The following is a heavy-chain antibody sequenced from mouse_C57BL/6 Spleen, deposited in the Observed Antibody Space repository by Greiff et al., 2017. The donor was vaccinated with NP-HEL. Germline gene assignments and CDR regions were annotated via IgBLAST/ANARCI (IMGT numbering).Heavy chain of an antibody. J-gene: IGHJ2*01. CDR2: IHPNSGST. V-gene: IGHV1-64*01. CDR3: ARTDGYYVSFDY. Sequence: QVQLQQPGAELVKPGASVKLSCKASGYTFTSYWMHWVKQRPGQGLEWIGMIHPNSGSTNYNETFKSKATLTVDKSSSTAYMQLSSLTSEDSAVYYCARTDGYYVSFDYWGQGTTLTVSS. D-gene: IGHD2-3*01. CDR1: GYTFTSYW.